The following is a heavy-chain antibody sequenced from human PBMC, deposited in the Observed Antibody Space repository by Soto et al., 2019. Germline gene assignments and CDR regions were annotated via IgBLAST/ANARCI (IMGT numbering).Heavy chain of an antibody. CDR3: ARTNGDSYYYFALDV. CDR2: IYSGGTT. D-gene: IGHD4-17*01. J-gene: IGHJ6*02. Sequence: PGGSLRLSCAASGFTVSNNFMSWVRQAPGKGLEWVSVIYSGGTTYYADSGRGRCTMSRDNSKNTVYFQMNSLRAENTPVYYCARTNGDSYYYFALDVWGRGTTVTVSS. V-gene: IGHV3-53*01. CDR1: GFTVSNNF.